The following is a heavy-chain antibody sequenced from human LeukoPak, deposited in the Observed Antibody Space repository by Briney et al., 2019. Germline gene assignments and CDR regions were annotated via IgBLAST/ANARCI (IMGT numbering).Heavy chain of an antibody. V-gene: IGHV3-23*01. CDR3: AKGVGTSAYSALDF. CDR2: ISGSGGEI. D-gene: IGHD3-22*01. CDR1: GFTSTSYS. J-gene: IGHJ4*02. Sequence: GGSLRLSCAASGFTSTSYSMSWVRQVPGKGLEWVSVISGSGGEIFYGDSVKGRFAISRDDSKNTLHLQMNSLRAEDTAIYSCAKGVGTSAYSALDFWGQGTLVTVSS.